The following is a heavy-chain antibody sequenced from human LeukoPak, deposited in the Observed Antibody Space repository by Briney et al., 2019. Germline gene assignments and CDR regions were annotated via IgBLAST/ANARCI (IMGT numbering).Heavy chain of an antibody. CDR1: GFTFSSYA. Sequence: GGSLRLSCAASGFTFSSYAVSWVRQAPGKGLEWVASISGSGGSTYSADSVKGRFTISRDDSKNTLYLQMNSLRAEDTALYYCAKDRSCTNDICHGDFDYWGQGTLVTVSS. D-gene: IGHD2-8*01. J-gene: IGHJ4*02. CDR3: AKDRSCTNDICHGDFDY. V-gene: IGHV3-23*01. CDR2: ISGSGGST.